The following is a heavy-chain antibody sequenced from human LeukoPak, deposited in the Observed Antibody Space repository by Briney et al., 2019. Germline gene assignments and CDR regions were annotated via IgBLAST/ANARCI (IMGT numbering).Heavy chain of an antibody. J-gene: IGHJ1*01. CDR1: GYTFTGYY. D-gene: IGHD3-22*01. CDR2: INPNSGGT. V-gene: IGHV1-2*02. Sequence: GASVKVSCTASGYTFTGYYMHWVRQAPGQGLEWMGWINPNSGGTNSAQKFQGRVTMTRDTSIITAYMALSRLGSDDTAVYFCARGYYDSSDYEYFQHWGQGTLVTVSS. CDR3: ARGYYDSSDYEYFQH.